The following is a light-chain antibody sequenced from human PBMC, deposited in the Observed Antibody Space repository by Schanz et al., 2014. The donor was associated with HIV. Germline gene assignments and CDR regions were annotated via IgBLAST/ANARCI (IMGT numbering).Light chain of an antibody. Sequence: QSVLTQPPSASGTPGQRVTISCSGSSSNIGSNTVNWYQQLPGTAPKLLIYSNNQRPSGVPDRFSGSKSGTSASLAISGLQSEDEADYYCSSHAGRNSFVVFGGGTQLTVL. CDR2: SNN. CDR3: SSHAGRNSFVV. J-gene: IGLJ2*01. V-gene: IGLV1-44*01. CDR1: SSNIGSNT.